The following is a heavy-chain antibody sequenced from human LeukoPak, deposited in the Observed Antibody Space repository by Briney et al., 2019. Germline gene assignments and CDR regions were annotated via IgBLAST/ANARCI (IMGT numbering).Heavy chain of an antibody. CDR3: AKGLVVVAATPLYFDY. J-gene: IGHJ4*02. CDR1: GSTFSSYA. D-gene: IGHD2-15*01. CDR2: ISGSGGST. Sequence: GGSLRLFCAASGSTFSSYAMRWVRQAPGKGLEWVSAISGSGGSTYYADSVKGRFTISRDNSKNTLYLQMNSLRAEDTAVYYCAKGLVVVAATPLYFDYWGQGTLVTVSS. V-gene: IGHV3-23*01.